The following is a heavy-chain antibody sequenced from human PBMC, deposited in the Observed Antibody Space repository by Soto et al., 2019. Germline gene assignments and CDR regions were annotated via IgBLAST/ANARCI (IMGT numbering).Heavy chain of an antibody. V-gene: IGHV1-3*01. CDR2: INAGNGNT. CDR1: GYTFTSYA. CDR3: ARVLVSFWSENKNGPFAY. Sequence: ASVKVSCKASGYTFTSYAMHCVRQAPGQMLEWMGWINAGNGNTKYSQKFQGRVTITRDTSASTAYMELSSLRSEDTAVYYCARVLVSFWSENKNGPFAYWGQGTLVTVSS. J-gene: IGHJ4*02. D-gene: IGHD3-3*01.